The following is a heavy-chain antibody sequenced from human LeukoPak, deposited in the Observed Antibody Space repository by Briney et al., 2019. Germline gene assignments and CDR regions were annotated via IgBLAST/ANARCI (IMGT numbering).Heavy chain of an antibody. CDR2: ISDGGSTT. V-gene: IGHV3-48*03. CDR1: GFSFSTYE. Sequence: PGGSLRLSCAASGFSFSTYEMNWVRQAPGKGLEWISYISDGGSTTYYADSVKGRITISRDNAKKSLFLQMNSLRAEDTAVYYCARGNPGPYWGQGTLVTVSS. CDR3: ARGNPGPY. J-gene: IGHJ4*02.